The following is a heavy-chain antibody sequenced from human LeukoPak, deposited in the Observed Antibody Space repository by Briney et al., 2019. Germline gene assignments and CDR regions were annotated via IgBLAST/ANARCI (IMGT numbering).Heavy chain of an antibody. CDR2: IWYDGSNK. V-gene: IGHV3-33*01. J-gene: IGHJ4*02. CDR1: GFTSSSYG. CDR3: ARGRGYYFDY. D-gene: IGHD3-10*01. Sequence: GGSLRLSCAASGFTSSSYGMHWVRQAPGKGLEWVAVIWYDGSNKYYADSVKGRFTISRDNSKNTLYLQMNSLRAEDTAVYYCARGRGYYFDYWGQGTLVTVSS.